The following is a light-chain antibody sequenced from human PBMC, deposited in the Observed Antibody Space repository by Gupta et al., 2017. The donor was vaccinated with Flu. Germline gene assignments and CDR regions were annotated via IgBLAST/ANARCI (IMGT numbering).Light chain of an antibody. CDR3: QSDDSSNRGV. Sequence: NFMLTPPHSVSESPGKTVTISCTRSSGSIASNYVQWYQQPPGNSPTTVIYEDNPRPSGVPDRFSGSSDSSSNSASLTISGLKTEDEADYYCQSDDSSNRGVFGGGTKLTVL. CDR1: SGSIASNY. CDR2: EDN. V-gene: IGLV6-57*01. J-gene: IGLJ3*02.